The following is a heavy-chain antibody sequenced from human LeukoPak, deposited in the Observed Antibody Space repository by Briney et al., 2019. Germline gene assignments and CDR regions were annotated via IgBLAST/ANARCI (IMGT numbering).Heavy chain of an antibody. Sequence: GGSLRLCCAASGFTFSSYDMHWVRQATGKGLEWVSAIGTAGDPYYPGSVKGRFTISRENAKNSLYLQMNSLRAGDTAVYYCARRGHFSDAFDIWGQGTMVTVSS. J-gene: IGHJ3*02. CDR3: ARRGHFSDAFDI. V-gene: IGHV3-13*05. CDR1: GFTFSSYD. D-gene: IGHD2/OR15-2a*01. CDR2: IGTAGDP.